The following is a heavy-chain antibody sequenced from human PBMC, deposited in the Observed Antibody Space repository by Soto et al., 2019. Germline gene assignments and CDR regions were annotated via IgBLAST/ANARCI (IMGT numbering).Heavy chain of an antibody. Sequence: PGGSLRLSCAASGFTFSSYAMSWVRQAPGKGLEWVSAISGSGGSTYYADSVKGRFTISRDNSKNTLYLQMNSLRAEDTAVYYCAKDWNTIVVVPAAPFDYWGQGTLVTVSS. CDR3: AKDWNTIVVVPAAPFDY. J-gene: IGHJ4*02. D-gene: IGHD2-2*01. V-gene: IGHV3-23*01. CDR2: ISGSGGST. CDR1: GFTFSSYA.